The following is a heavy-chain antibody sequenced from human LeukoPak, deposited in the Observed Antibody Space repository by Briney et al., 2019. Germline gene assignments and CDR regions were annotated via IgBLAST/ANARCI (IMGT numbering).Heavy chain of an antibody. D-gene: IGHD2-15*01. CDR3: ARPNYCSGGSCYNYFDY. CDR2: ISYDGSNK. CDR1: GFTFSSYA. Sequence: GGSLRLSCAASGFTFSSYAMHWVRQAPGKGLEWVAVISYDGSNKYYADSVKGRFTISRDNSKNTLYLQMNSLRAEDTAVYYCARPNYCSGGSCYNYFDYWGQGTLVTVSS. J-gene: IGHJ4*02. V-gene: IGHV3-30-3*01.